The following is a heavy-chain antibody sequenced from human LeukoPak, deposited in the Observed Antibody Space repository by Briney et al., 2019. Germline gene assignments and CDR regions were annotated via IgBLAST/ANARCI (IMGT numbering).Heavy chain of an antibody. D-gene: IGHD6-13*01. J-gene: IGHJ4*02. CDR3: ARDMLTRSSSSWDPYYFDY. CDR1: GGTFSTYV. V-gene: IGHV1-69*13. CDR2: IIPIFGRA. Sequence: ASVKVSCKASGGTFSTYVISWVRQAPGQGLEWMGGIIPIFGRANYAQKFQGRVTIAADESTSAAYLELNSLRSEDTAVFYCARDMLTRSSSSWDPYYFDYWGQGTLVTVSS.